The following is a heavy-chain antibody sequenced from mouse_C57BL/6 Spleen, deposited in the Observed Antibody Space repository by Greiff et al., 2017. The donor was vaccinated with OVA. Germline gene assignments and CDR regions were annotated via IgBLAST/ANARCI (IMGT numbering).Heavy chain of an antibody. Sequence: EVQLQQSGPELVKPGASVKMSCKASGYTFTDYNMHWVKQSHGQSLEWIGYINPNNGGTSYNQKFKGKATLTVNKSSSTAYMELRSLTSDDSAVYYCARSDYSNPLFDYWGQGTTLTVSS. J-gene: IGHJ2*01. CDR2: INPNNGGT. D-gene: IGHD2-5*01. CDR3: ARSDYSNPLFDY. CDR1: GYTFTDYN. V-gene: IGHV1-22*01.